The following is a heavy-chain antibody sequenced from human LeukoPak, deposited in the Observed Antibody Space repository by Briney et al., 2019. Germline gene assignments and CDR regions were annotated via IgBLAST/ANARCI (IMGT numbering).Heavy chain of an antibody. J-gene: IGHJ4*02. V-gene: IGHV4-38-2*01. CDR2: IYHSGST. D-gene: IGHD2-15*01. CDR1: GYSISSGYY. Sequence: PSETLSLTCAVSGYSISSGYYWGWIRQPPGNGLEWIESIYHSGSTYYNPSLKSRVTISVDTSKNQFSLKLSSVTAADTAVYYCARHGEYCSGGSCYSGGTFDYWGQGTLVTVSS. CDR3: ARHGEYCSGGSCYSGGTFDY.